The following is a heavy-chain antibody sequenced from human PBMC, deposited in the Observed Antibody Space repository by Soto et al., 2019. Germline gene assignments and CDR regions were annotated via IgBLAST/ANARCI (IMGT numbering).Heavy chain of an antibody. CDR3: ARGGTSGWLKGAYDV. CDR1: GGTLSKHA. J-gene: IGHJ3*01. V-gene: IGHV1-69*01. D-gene: IGHD6-19*01. Sequence: QVQLVQSGAEVKKAGSSVKVSCKASGGTLSKHAITWVRQAPGQGLEWMGGIIPRFGIPNYPQNSKGRVTITADDSTNTSHMELNSLTSEDTAIYYCARGGTSGWLKGAYDVWGQGTMVTVSP. CDR2: IIPRFGIP.